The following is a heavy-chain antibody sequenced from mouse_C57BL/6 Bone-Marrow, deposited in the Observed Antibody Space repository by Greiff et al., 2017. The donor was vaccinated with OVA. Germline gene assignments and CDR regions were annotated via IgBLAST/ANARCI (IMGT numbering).Heavy chain of an antibody. CDR3: TREGDGNWYFDV. J-gene: IGHJ1*03. CDR2: IDPETGGT. Sequence: QVQLQQSGAELVRPGASVTLSCKASGYTFTDYEMHWVKQTPVHGLEWIGAIDPETGGTAYNQKFKGKAILTADKSSSTAYMELRSLTSEDSAVCYCTREGDGNWYFDVWGTGTTVTVSS. V-gene: IGHV1-15*01. CDR1: GYTFTDYE. D-gene: IGHD3-3*01.